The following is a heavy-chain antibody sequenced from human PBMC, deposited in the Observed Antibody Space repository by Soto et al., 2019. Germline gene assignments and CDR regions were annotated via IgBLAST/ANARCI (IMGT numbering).Heavy chain of an antibody. J-gene: IGHJ4*02. Sequence: QVQLVQSGAEVKKPGASVKVSCKPSGYTFTSYAMHWVRQAPGQRLEWMGWINAGNGNTKYSQKFQGRVTITRDTSASTSYMELSSLRSEDTAVYYCARGPVGPDGPGDYWGQGTLVTVSS. V-gene: IGHV1-3*01. CDR3: ARGPVGPDGPGDY. CDR1: GYTFTSYA. CDR2: INAGNGNT.